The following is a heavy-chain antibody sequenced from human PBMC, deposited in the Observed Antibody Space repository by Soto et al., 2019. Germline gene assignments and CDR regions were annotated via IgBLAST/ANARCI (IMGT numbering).Heavy chain of an antibody. CDR1: GYTFTSYD. V-gene: IGHV1-8*01. CDR2: MNPNSGNT. CDR3: ARGRGEWLVPWVAFDI. Sequence: ASVKVSCKASGYTFTSYDINWVRQATGQGLEWMGWMNPNSGNTGYAQKFQGRVTMTRNTSISTAYMELSSLRSEDMAVYYCARGRGEWLVPWVAFDIWGQGTMVTVSS. D-gene: IGHD6-19*01. J-gene: IGHJ3*02.